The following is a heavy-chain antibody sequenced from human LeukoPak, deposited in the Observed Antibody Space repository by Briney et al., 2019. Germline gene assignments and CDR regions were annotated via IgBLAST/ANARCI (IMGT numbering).Heavy chain of an antibody. CDR3: ARGYSNFDY. Sequence: SETLSLTCTVSGGSNSSYYWSWIRQPPGKGLEWIGYIYYSGSTNYNPSLKSRVTISVDTSKNQFSLKLSSVTAADTAVYYCARGYSNFDYWGQGTLVTVSS. J-gene: IGHJ4*02. D-gene: IGHD4-11*01. CDR1: GGSNSSYY. CDR2: IYYSGST. V-gene: IGHV4-59*01.